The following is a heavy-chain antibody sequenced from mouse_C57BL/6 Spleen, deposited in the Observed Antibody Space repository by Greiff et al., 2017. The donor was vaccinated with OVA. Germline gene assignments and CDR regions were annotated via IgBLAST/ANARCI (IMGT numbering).Heavy chain of an antibody. CDR3: ARWAPDGYSWFAY. V-gene: IGHV1-69*01. CDR1: GYTFTSYW. CDR2: IDPSDSYT. D-gene: IGHD2-3*01. J-gene: IGHJ3*01. Sequence: QVQLKQPGAELVMPGASVKLSCKASGYTFTSYWMHWVKQRPGQGLEWIGEIDPSDSYTNYNQKFKGKSTLTVDKSSSTAYMQLSSLTSEDSAVYYCARWAPDGYSWFAYWGQGTLVTVSA.